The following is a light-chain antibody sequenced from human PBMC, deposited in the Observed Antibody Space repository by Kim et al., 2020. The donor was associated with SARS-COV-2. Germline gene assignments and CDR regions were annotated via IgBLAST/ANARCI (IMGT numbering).Light chain of an antibody. CDR1: QSVSSDD. Sequence: SPGERATLACRASQSVSSDDLAGYQQKSGQAPRLLIYGASGRATGIPDRFSGSGSGTDFTLTINRLEPEDFAVYFCQQYGSSLITFGQGTRLEIK. V-gene: IGKV3-20*01. J-gene: IGKJ5*01. CDR2: GAS. CDR3: QQYGSSLIT.